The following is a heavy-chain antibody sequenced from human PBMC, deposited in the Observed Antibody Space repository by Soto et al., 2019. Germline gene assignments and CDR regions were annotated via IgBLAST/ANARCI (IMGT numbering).Heavy chain of an antibody. CDR2: IYTSGTT. D-gene: IGHD3-10*01. Sequence: SETLSPTGTPAAGAISRYYWSLIRQPARKGLEWNERIYTSGTTNYIPALKSRVTMSVDTSKNQFSLKLSSVTAADPAVYYCARAPRGYGMDVWRQGTRVTV. V-gene: IGHV4-4*07. J-gene: IGHJ6*02. CDR1: AGAISRYY. CDR3: ARAPRGYGMDV.